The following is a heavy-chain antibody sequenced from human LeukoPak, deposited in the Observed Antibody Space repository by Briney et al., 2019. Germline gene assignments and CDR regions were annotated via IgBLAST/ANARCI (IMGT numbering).Heavy chain of an antibody. CDR2: ISGSGGST. Sequence: GGPLRLSCAASGFTFSSYAMSWVRQAPGKGLEWVSAISGSGGSTYYADSVKGRFTISRDNSKNTLYLQMNSLRAEDTAVYYCAKELMLNYYDSSGYYPFDYWGQGTLVTVSS. D-gene: IGHD3-22*01. V-gene: IGHV3-23*01. CDR3: AKELMLNYYDSSGYYPFDY. CDR1: GFTFSSYA. J-gene: IGHJ4*02.